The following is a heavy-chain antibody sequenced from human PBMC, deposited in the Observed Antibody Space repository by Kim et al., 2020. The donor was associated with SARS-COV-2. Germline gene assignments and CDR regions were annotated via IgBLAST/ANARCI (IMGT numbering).Heavy chain of an antibody. J-gene: IGHJ4*02. CDR3: AREGAAVVEGFDY. Sequence: YVDPVKGRFTISSDNAKNALYLQMNSLRAEDTAVYYCAREGAAVVEGFDYWGQGTLVTVSS. V-gene: IGHV3-7*03. D-gene: IGHD2-15*01.